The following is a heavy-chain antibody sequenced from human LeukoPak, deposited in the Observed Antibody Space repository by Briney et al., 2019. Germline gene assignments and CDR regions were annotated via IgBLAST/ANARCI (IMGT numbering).Heavy chain of an antibody. V-gene: IGHV4-39*07. CDR3: ARDLVLLDP. CDR1: GGSISNSNYY. Sequence: SETLSLTCTVSGGSISNSNYYWGWIRQPPGKGLEWIGSIYYSGSTYYNPSLKSRVTISVDTSKNQFSLKLSSVTAADTAVYYCARDLVLLDPWGQGTLVTVSS. CDR2: IYYSGST. J-gene: IGHJ5*02. D-gene: IGHD3-10*01.